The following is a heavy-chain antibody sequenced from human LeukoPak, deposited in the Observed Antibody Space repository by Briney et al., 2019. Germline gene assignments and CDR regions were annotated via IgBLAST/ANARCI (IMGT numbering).Heavy chain of an antibody. J-gene: IGHJ4*02. D-gene: IGHD1-26*01. Sequence: GSLRLSCAASGFTFSDYYMTWIRQAPGKGLEWVSYISPSGITTYYTDSVKGRFTISRDNAKNSLSLQINSLRVEDTAVYYCARAYTGSFSGTLEYWGRGTLVTVSS. V-gene: IGHV3-11*04. CDR1: GFTFSDYY. CDR3: ARAYTGSFSGTLEY. CDR2: ISPSGITT.